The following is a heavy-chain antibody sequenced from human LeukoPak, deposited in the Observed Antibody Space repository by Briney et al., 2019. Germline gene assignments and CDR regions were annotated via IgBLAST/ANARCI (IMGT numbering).Heavy chain of an antibody. V-gene: IGHV3-30*03. CDR1: GFTFSSTG. CDR2: ISYHGINK. CDR3: ARGKNDFWSGYTFDY. D-gene: IGHD3-3*01. Sequence: PGRSLRLSCVASGFTFSSTGIHWVRQAPGKAPEWVALISYHGINKYYADSVRGRFTISRDNSKNTLYLQMNSLRPEDTAVYYCARGKNDFWSGYTFDYWGQGTLVTVSS. J-gene: IGHJ4*02.